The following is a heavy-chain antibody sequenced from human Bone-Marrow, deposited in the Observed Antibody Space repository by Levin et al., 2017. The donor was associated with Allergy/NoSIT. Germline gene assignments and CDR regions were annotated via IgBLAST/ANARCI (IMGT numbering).Heavy chain of an antibody. V-gene: IGHV1-46*01. D-gene: IGHD6-13*01. CDR2: INPSGGST. Sequence: GESLKISCKASGYPFTNYYMHWLRQAPGQGPQWMGLINPSGGSTTYAQNFQGRVTMTRDTSTGTVYMELISLTYEDTAIYYCARENRIPPAGNGWFDPWGQGTLVSVSS. J-gene: IGHJ5*02. CDR1: GYPFTNYY. CDR3: ARENRIPPAGNGWFDP.